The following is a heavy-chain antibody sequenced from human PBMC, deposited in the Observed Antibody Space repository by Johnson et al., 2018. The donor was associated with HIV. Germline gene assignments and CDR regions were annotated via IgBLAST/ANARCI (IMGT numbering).Heavy chain of an antibody. V-gene: IGHV3-30*04. CDR2: ISHDGSTK. J-gene: IGHJ3*02. CDR1: GFTFSYYA. CDR3: ARKKDAAFDI. Sequence: HVQLVESGGGVVQPGTSLRLSCAASGFTFSYYAIFWVRQAPGKGLEWVAVISHDGSTKYYADSVRGRFTISRDNSKNTLYLQMNSLRADDTAVYYCARKKDAAFDIWGQGTMVTVSS.